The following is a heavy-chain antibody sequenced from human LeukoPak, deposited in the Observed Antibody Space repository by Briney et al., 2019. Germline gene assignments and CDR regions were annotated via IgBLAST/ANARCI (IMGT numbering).Heavy chain of an antibody. J-gene: IGHJ5*02. CDR1: GYIFTSYS. CDR2: INPSGGST. D-gene: IGHD3-9*01. Sequence: GASVKVSCKASGYIFTSYSIHWVRQAPGQGLEWMGVINPSGGSTRYAQKFQGRVTMTRDMSTSTAYMELRSLRSDDTAVYYCARGGGGDYDILLYNWFDPWGQGTLVTVSS. V-gene: IGHV1-46*01. CDR3: ARGGGGDYDILLYNWFDP.